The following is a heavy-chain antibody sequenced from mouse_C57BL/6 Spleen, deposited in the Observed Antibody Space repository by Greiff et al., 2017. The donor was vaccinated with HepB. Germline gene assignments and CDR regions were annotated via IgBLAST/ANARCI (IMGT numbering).Heavy chain of an antibody. V-gene: IGHV5-16*01. CDR1: GFTFSDYY. CDR2: INYDGRST. J-gene: IGHJ2*01. Sequence: EVKLMESEGGLVQPGSSMKLSCTASGFTFSDYYMAWVRQVPEKGLEWVANINYDGRSTYYLDSLKSRFIISRDNAKNILYLQMSSLKSEDTATYYCARGLLRGGYYFDYWGQGTTLTVSS. D-gene: IGHD1-1*01. CDR3: ARGLLRGGYYFDY.